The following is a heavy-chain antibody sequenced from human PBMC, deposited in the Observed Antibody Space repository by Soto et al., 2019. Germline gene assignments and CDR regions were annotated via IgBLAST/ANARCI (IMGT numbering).Heavy chain of an antibody. CDR2: IYYTGNT. CDR3: ARARTSSAVDFDY. D-gene: IGHD6-19*01. J-gene: IGHJ4*02. V-gene: IGHV4-59*01. Sequence: PSETMCVTCTVADGYISSYCWSWIRKPPGKGLEWIGYIYYTGNTNYNPSLKSRVTISVDTSKNQFSLKLTSLTAADTAVYYCARARTSSAVDFDYWAQGTLVTVSS. CDR1: DGYISSYC.